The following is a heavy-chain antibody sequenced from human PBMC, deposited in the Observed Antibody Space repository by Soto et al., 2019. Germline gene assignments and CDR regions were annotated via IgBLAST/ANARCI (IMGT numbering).Heavy chain of an antibody. Sequence: SVKVSCKASGGTFSSYAISWVRQAPGQGLEWMGGIIPIFGTANYAQKFQGRVTITADKSTSTAYMELSSLRSEDTAVYYCARSHMGDYDYYYYYMDVWGKGTTVTVSS. V-gene: IGHV1-69*06. J-gene: IGHJ6*03. CDR1: GGTFSSYA. CDR3: ARSHMGDYDYYYYYMDV. CDR2: IIPIFGTA. D-gene: IGHD4-17*01.